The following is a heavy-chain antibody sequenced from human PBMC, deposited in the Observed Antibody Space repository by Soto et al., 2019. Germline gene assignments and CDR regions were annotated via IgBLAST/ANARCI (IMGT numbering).Heavy chain of an antibody. CDR1: CGSFSAYY. V-gene: IGHV4-34*01. Sequence: SETLSLTCTVYCGSFSAYYWSWIRQPPGKGLEWIGEIKHSGSTNYNPSLKSRVTISADTSKNQFSLKLSSVTAADTAMYYCAKGKHPDYWGQGTLVTVSS. CDR3: AKGKHPDY. J-gene: IGHJ4*02. CDR2: IKHSGST.